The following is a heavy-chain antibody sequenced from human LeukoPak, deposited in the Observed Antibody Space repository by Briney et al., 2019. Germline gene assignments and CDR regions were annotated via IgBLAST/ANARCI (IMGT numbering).Heavy chain of an antibody. D-gene: IGHD5-18*01. J-gene: IGHJ4*02. V-gene: IGHV3-23*01. CDR3: ARRAWIQLWLLDY. Sequence: GGSLRLSCAASGFTFSSYAMTWVRQAPGKGLEWVSSISSSSSSTYYADSVKGRFTVSRDNSKNSLYLQMNSLRAEDTAVYYCARRAWIQLWLLDYWGQGTLVTVSS. CDR2: ISSSSSST. CDR1: GFTFSSYA.